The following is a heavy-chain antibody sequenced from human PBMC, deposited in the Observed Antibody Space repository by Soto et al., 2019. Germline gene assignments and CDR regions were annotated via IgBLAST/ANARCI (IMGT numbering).Heavy chain of an antibody. CDR3: AREGAYDFWSGYYDY. J-gene: IGHJ4*02. Sequence: QVQLVQSGAEVKKPGASVKVSCKASGYTFTSYAMHWVRQAPGQRLEWMGWINAGNGNTKYSQKFQGRVTITRDTSASTAYMELSSLRSEDTAVYYCAREGAYDFWSGYYDYWGQGTLVTVSS. V-gene: IGHV1-3*01. CDR1: GYTFTSYA. D-gene: IGHD3-3*01. CDR2: INAGNGNT.